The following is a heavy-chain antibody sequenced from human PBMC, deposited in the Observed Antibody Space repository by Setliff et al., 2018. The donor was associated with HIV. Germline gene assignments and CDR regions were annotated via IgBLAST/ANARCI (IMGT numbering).Heavy chain of an antibody. V-gene: IGHV4-59*08. CDR2: IYNSAST. Sequence: SETLSLTCTVSGDSISTDYWTWIRQPPGKGLAWIGYIYNSASTSYNPSLKSRVTISVDTSKNQFSLKLSSVTAADTAVYYCARHSPSDYWGQGTLVTVS. CDR3: ARHSPSDY. J-gene: IGHJ4*02. CDR1: GDSISTDY.